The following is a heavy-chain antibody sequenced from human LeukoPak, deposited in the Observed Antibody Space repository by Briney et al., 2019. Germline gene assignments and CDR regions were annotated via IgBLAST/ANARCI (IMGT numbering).Heavy chain of an antibody. J-gene: IGHJ5*02. CDR3: ARGRYGSGTYYGDWFDP. CDR2: IYTSGST. V-gene: IGHV4-4*07. D-gene: IGHD3-10*01. CDR1: GGSISSYY. Sequence: PSETLSLTCTVSGGSISSYYWSWIRQPAGKGLEWIGRIYTSGSTNYNPSLKSRVTISIDTSKNQFSLKLSSVTAADTAVYSCARGRYGSGTYYGDWFDPWGQGTLVTVSS.